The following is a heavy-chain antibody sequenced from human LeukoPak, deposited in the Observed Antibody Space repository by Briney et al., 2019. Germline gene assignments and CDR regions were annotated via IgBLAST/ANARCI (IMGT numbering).Heavy chain of an antibody. J-gene: IGHJ4*02. CDR1: GGSFSGYY. D-gene: IGHD6-13*01. CDR3: ARAQAKTPYSSRWPFDY. Sequence: PSETLSLTCAVYGGSFSGYYWSWIRQPPGKGLEWIGEINHSGSTNYNPSLKSRVTISVDTSKNQFSLRLSSVTAADTAVYYCARAQAKTPYSSRWPFDYWGQGTLVTVSS. CDR2: INHSGST. V-gene: IGHV4-34*01.